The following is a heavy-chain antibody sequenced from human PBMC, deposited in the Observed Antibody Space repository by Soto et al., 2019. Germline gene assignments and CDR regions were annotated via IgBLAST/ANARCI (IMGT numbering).Heavy chain of an antibody. J-gene: IGHJ6*02. CDR1: GYTFTSYG. Sequence: ASVKVSCKASGYTFTSYGISWVRQAPGQGLEWMGWISAYNGNTNYAQKLQGRVTMTTDTSTSTAYMELRSLRSDDTAVYYCARMTTVTTHKYYYYYGMDVWGQGTTVTVSS. D-gene: IGHD4-4*01. CDR2: ISAYNGNT. CDR3: ARMTTVTTHKYYYYYGMDV. V-gene: IGHV1-18*04.